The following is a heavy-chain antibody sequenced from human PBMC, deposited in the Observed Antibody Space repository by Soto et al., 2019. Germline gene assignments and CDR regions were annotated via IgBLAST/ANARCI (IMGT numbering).Heavy chain of an antibody. J-gene: IGHJ4*02. V-gene: IGHV1-18*01. CDR2: ISAYNGNT. D-gene: IGHD3-22*01. Sequence: ASVKVSCKASGGTFSSYTISWVRQAPGQGLEWMGWISAYNGNTNYAQKLQGRVTMTTDTSTSTAYMELRSLRSDDTAVYYCASTYDSSGPPDYWGQGTLVTVSS. CDR1: GGTFSSYT. CDR3: ASTYDSSGPPDY.